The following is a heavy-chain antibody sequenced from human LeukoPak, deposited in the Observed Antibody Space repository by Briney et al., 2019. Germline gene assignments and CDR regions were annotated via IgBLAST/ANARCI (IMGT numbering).Heavy chain of an antibody. CDR1: GFILSNYG. Sequence: GGSLRLSCVASGFILSNYGLHWVRQAPGKGLGWVAVIWYDGSRKYYADSVKGRFSISRDNSENTLYLQMNSLRVEDTAVYYCARDRGSTGWYGMNYWGQGILVTVSS. V-gene: IGHV3-33*01. CDR3: ARDRGSTGWYGMNY. D-gene: IGHD6-19*01. J-gene: IGHJ4*02. CDR2: IWYDGSRK.